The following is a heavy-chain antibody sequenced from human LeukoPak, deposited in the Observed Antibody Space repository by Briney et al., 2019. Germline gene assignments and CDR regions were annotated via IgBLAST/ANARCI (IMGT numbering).Heavy chain of an antibody. D-gene: IGHD1-26*01. Sequence: PSETLSLTCTVSGGSISSYYWSWIRQPPGKGLERIGYIYYSGSTNYNPSLKSRVTISVDTSKNQFSLKLSSVTAADTAVYYCPRDPSIVGANYFDYWGQGTLVTVSS. CDR2: IYYSGST. CDR3: PRDPSIVGANYFDY. V-gene: IGHV4-59*01. CDR1: GGSISSYY. J-gene: IGHJ4*02.